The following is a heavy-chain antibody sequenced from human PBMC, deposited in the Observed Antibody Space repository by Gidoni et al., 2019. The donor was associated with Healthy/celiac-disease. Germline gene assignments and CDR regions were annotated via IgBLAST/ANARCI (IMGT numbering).Heavy chain of an antibody. J-gene: IGHJ6*03. Sequence: GLEWIGEINHSGSTNYNPSLKSRVTISVDTSKNQFSLKLSSVTAADTAVYYCARFGSSSGGGYYYYYMDVWGKGTTVTVSS. D-gene: IGHD6-6*01. V-gene: IGHV4-34*01. CDR2: INHSGST. CDR3: ARFGSSSGGGYYYYYMDV.